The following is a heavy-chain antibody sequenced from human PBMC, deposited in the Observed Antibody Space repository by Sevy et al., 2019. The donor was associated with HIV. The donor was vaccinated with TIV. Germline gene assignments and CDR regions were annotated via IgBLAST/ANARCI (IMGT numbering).Heavy chain of an antibody. V-gene: IGHV3-7*01. J-gene: IGHJ3*02. CDR3: ARERWDFWSGYWRDAFDI. CDR2: IKQDGSEK. Sequence: GGSLRLSCAASVFTFSSYWMSWVRQAPGKGLEWVANIKQDGSEKYYVDSVKGRFTISRDNAKNSLYLQMNSLRAEDTAVYYCARERWDFWSGYWRDAFDIWGQGTMVTVSS. D-gene: IGHD3-3*01. CDR1: VFTFSSYW.